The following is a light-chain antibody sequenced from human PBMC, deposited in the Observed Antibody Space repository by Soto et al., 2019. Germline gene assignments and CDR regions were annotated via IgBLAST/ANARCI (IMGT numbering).Light chain of an antibody. V-gene: IGKV4-1*01. CDR1: QSLLLGSNNKNY. CDR3: QHYYSTPLT. CDR2: WAS. Sequence: ILRTQSPASLAVSLGERATINCKSSQSLLLGSNNKNYLAWYQQKPGQPPKLLIYWASTRDSGVPDRFSGSGSGTDFTLTISSLQAEDVAVYYCQHYYSTPLTFGGGTKVDIK. J-gene: IGKJ4*01.